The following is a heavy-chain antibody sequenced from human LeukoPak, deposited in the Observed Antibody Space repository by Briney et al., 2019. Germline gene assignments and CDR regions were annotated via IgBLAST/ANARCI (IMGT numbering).Heavy chain of an antibody. V-gene: IGHV4-59*01. J-gene: IGHJ4*02. Sequence: SETLSLTCTVSGGSISSYYWSWIRQPPGKGLEWIGYIYYSGSTNYNPSLKSRVTISVDTSKNQFSLKLSSVTAADTAVYYCARGQTSSGWYSAWNYWGQGTLVTVSS. CDR3: ARGQTSSGWYSAWNY. D-gene: IGHD6-19*01. CDR2: IYYSGST. CDR1: GGSISSYY.